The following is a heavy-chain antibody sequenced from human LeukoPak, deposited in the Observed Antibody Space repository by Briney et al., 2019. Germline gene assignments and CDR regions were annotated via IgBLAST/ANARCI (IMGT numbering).Heavy chain of an antibody. CDR1: GFTFSSYA. J-gene: IGHJ4*02. CDR2: ISGSGGST. V-gene: IGHV3-23*01. D-gene: IGHD3-10*01. CDR3: AKDYGSGSYPDY. Sequence: AGSLRLSCAASGFTFSSYAMSCVRQAPGKGLEWVSAISGSGGSTYYADSVKGRFTISRDNSKNTLYLQMNSLRAEDTAVYYCAKDYGSGSYPDYWGQGTLVTVSS.